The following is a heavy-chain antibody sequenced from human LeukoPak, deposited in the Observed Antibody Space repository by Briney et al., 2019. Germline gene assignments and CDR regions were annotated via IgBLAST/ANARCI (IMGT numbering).Heavy chain of an antibody. Sequence: GGSLRLSCAASGFTFSIYWMSWVRQAPGKGLEWVTTINWRSVGLGYADSVKGRFTTSRDTAKKSLYLQMNSLSTEDTAVYFCVYGGHDYWGPGTLVTVSS. CDR1: GFTFSIYW. CDR3: VYGGHDY. D-gene: IGHD2/OR15-2a*01. J-gene: IGHJ4*02. V-gene: IGHV3-9*01. CDR2: INWRSVGL.